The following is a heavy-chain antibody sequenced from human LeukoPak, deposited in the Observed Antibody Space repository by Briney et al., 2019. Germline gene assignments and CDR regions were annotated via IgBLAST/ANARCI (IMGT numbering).Heavy chain of an antibody. J-gene: IGHJ6*02. Sequence: PSETLSLTCAVYGGSFSGYYWSWIRQPPGKGLEWIGEINHSGSTNYNPSLKSRVTISVDTSKNQFSLKLSSVTAADTAVYYCARGWGLGNYYYYGMDVWGQGTTVTVSS. CDR2: INHSGST. D-gene: IGHD7-27*01. CDR3: ARGWGLGNYYYYGMDV. CDR1: GGSFSGYY. V-gene: IGHV4-34*01.